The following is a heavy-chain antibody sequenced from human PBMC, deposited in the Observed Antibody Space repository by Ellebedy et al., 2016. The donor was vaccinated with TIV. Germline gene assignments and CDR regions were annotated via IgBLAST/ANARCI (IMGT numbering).Heavy chain of an antibody. V-gene: IGHV3-30-3*01. CDR1: GFPFSSYA. J-gene: IGHJ5*02. Sequence: GGSLRLXXAASGFPFSSYAMHWVRRAPGKGLEWVAVISYDGSNKYYADSVKGRFTISRDNSKNTLYLQMNSLRAEDTAVYYCAKGGKYQLLGKNWFDPWGQGTLVTVSS. CDR3: AKGGKYQLLGKNWFDP. D-gene: IGHD2-2*01. CDR2: ISYDGSNK.